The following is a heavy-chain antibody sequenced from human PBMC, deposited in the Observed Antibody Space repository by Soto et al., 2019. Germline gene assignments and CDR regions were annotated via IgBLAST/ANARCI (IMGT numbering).Heavy chain of an antibody. CDR3: ARVVPAAMYYYYGMDV. CDR1: GFTFSSYW. CDR2: IKPDGSQK. V-gene: IGHV3-7*02. D-gene: IGHD2-2*01. J-gene: IGHJ6*02. Sequence: GSLRLSCAASGFTFSSYWMSWVRQAPGKGLEWVANIKPDGSQKWYVDSVKGRFTISRDNVKKSLYLQMNSLKAEDTAVYYCARVVPAAMYYYYGMDVWGQGTTVTVSS.